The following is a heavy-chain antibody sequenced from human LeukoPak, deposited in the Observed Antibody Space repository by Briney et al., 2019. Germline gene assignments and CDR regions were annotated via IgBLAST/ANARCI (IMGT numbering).Heavy chain of an antibody. V-gene: IGHV3-74*01. D-gene: IGHD3-10*01. CDR3: ARVGSGWLLWFGELLEDYYGMDV. CDR1: GFTFSSYW. Sequence: GGSLRLSCAASGFTFSSYWMHWVRQAPGKGLVWVSRINTDGSSTSYADSVKGRFTISRDNAKNSLYLQMNSLRAEDTAVYYCARVGSGWLLWFGELLEDYYGMDVWGQGTTVTVSS. J-gene: IGHJ6*02. CDR2: INTDGSST.